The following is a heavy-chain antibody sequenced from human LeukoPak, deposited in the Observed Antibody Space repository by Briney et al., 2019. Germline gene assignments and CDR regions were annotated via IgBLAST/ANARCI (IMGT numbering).Heavy chain of an antibody. V-gene: IGHV3-20*04. Sequence: PGGSLRPSCAASGFTFDDYGMSWVRQVPGKGLEWDSGIKWNGDSIGYADSVKGRFTISRDNAKNSLYLQMNSLRAEDTALYYCARGYCSGGNCWVFDIWGQGTMLTVSS. CDR1: GFTFDDYG. D-gene: IGHD2-15*01. CDR2: IKWNGDSI. J-gene: IGHJ3*02. CDR3: ARGYCSGGNCWVFDI.